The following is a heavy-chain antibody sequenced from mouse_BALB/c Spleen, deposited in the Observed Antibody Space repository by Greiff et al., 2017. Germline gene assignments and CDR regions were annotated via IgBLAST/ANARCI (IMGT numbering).Heavy chain of an antibody. J-gene: IGHJ4*01. V-gene: IGHV1-54*01. CDR1: GYAFTNYL. Sequence: QVQLKQSGAELVRPGTSVKVSCKASGYAFTNYLIEWVKQRPGQGLEWIGVINPGSGGTNYNEKFKGKATLTADKSSSTAYMQLSSLTSDDSAVYFCARGDGAMDYWGQGTSVTVSS. D-gene: IGHD3-3*01. CDR2: INPGSGGT. CDR3: ARGDGAMDY.